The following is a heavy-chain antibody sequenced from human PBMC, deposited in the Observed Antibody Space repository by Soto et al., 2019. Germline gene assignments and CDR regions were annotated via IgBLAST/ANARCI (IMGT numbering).Heavy chain of an antibody. D-gene: IGHD2-2*01. V-gene: IGHV3-23*01. CDR3: AKTGFGRYCSSTSGVHFDY. J-gene: IGHJ4*02. CDR1: GFTFTTYA. CDR2: ISGSGGST. Sequence: EVQVLESGGGLVQPGGSLRLSCVASGFTFTTYAMTWVRQAPGKGLEWVSIISGSGGSTHYADSVKGRFIISRDNSKNTLYLQMNGLRAEDTAVYYWAKTGFGRYCSSTSGVHFDYWGQGTLVTVSS.